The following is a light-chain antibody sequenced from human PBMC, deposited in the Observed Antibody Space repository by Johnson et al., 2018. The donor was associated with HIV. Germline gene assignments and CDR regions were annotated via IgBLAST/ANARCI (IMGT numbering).Light chain of an antibody. CDR2: ENN. J-gene: IGLJ1*01. Sequence: QSVLTQPPSVSAAPGQKVTISCSGSSSNIGNNYVSWYQQLPGTAPKLLIYENNKRPSGIPDRFSGSKSGTSATLAITGLQTGDAADYYCGTWDSSLSAGRVFGTGTKVTVL. V-gene: IGLV1-51*02. CDR3: GTWDSSLSAGRV. CDR1: SSNIGNNY.